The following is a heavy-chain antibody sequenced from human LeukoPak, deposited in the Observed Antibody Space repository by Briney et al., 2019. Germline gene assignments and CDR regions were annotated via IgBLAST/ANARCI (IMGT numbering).Heavy chain of an antibody. D-gene: IGHD6-13*01. V-gene: IGHV3-30-3*01. J-gene: IGHJ4*02. Sequence: PGGSLRLSCAASGFTFSTYAMHWVRQAPGKGLEWVAVISYDGSHKYYADSVKGRFTISRDNSKNTLYLQMNSLRAEGTAVYFCARDPSSWFFDYWGQGTLVTVSS. CDR1: GFTFSTYA. CDR2: ISYDGSHK. CDR3: ARDPSSWFFDY.